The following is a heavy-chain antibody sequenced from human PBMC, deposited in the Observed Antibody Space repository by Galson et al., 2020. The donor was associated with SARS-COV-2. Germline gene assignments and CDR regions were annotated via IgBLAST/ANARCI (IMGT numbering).Heavy chain of an antibody. D-gene: IGHD3-3*01. CDR3: RVNGYYSAYDNYMDV. Sequence: GESLKISCAASGFTFSNAWMSWVRQAPGKGLEWVGRIKPETDGGTRDYAAPVKGRFIISRDDSKNTLYLQMNSLKAEDTAVYYCRVNGYYSAYDNYMDVWGKGTTVTISS. J-gene: IGHJ6*03. CDR1: GFTFSNAW. CDR2: IKPETDGGTR. V-gene: IGHV3-15*01.